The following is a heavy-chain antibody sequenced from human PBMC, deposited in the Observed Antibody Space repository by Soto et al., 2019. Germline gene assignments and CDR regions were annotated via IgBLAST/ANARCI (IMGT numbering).Heavy chain of an antibody. J-gene: IGHJ4*02. Sequence: LRLSCAASGFTVSSYYMNWVRLVPEKGLEWVSVIYSSGPTFYADSVRGRFTISRDISKNTLYLQMNSLRVEDTAVYYCARAFGGRYDYWGQGTRVTVSS. CDR1: GFTVSSYY. D-gene: IGHD3-3*01. CDR2: IYSSGPT. CDR3: ARAFGGRYDY. V-gene: IGHV3-53*01.